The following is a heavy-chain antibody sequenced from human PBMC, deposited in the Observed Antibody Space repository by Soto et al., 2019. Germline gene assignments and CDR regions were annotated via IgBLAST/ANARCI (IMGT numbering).Heavy chain of an antibody. CDR3: ARGWQLETYYYYYGMDV. V-gene: IGHV1-69*02. CDR1: GGTFSSYT. Sequence: VKVSCKTSGGTFSSYTISWVRQAPGQGLEWMGRIIPILGIANYAQKFQGRVTITADKSTSTAYMELSSLRSEDTAVYYCARGWQLETYYYYYGMDVWGQGTTVTV. J-gene: IGHJ6*02. CDR2: IIPILGIA. D-gene: IGHD2-15*01.